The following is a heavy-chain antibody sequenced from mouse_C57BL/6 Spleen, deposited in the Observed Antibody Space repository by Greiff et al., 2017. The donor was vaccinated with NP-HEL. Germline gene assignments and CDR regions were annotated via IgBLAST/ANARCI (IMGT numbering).Heavy chain of an antibody. Sequence: EVKLMESGGDLVKPGGSLKLSCAASGFTFSSYGMSWVRQTPDKRLEWVATISSGGSYTYYPDSVKGRFTISRDNAKNTLYLQMSSLKSEDTAMYYCARDWDYWGQGTSVTVSS. CDR3: ARDWDY. CDR1: GFTFSSYG. V-gene: IGHV5-6*01. J-gene: IGHJ4*01. CDR2: ISSGGSYT.